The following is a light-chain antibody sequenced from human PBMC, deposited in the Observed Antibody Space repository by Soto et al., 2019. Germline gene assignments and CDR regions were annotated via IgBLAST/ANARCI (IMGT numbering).Light chain of an antibody. CDR3: GWYTSSSTVV. CDR2: DVS. J-gene: IGLJ2*01. CDR1: SSDVGGYNY. V-gene: IGLV2-14*01. Sequence: QSVLTQPASVSGSPGQSITISCTVTSSDVGGYNYVSWYQQHPGTAPKLMLNDVSNRPAGVFNRFSGSTSGNRASLTISGLQADDEADYCCGWYTSSSTVVFGGGTKLTVL.